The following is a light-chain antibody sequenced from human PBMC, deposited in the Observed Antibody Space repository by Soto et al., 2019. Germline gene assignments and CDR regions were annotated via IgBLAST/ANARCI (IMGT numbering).Light chain of an antibody. Sequence: QMTQSPSSLSASLRARVTITCRGRQRIRSSSNWFQQKPGRAPKLLIYAASSLEAGVPSRYSGSGSGTDFTLTISSLQPEDFATYYCQRSYSTPFTFGQGTRLEIK. J-gene: IGKJ5*01. CDR1: QRIRSS. CDR2: AAS. CDR3: QRSYSTPFT. V-gene: IGKV1-39*01.